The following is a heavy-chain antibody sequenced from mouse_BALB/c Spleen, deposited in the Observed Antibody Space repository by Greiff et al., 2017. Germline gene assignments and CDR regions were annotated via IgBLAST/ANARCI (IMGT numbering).Heavy chain of an antibody. V-gene: IGHV1-62-2*01. CDR2: FYPGSGSI. D-gene: IGHD1-1*01. Sequence: QVQLQQSGAELVKPGASVKLSCKASGYTFTEYIIHWVKQRSGQGLEWIGWFYPGSGSIKYNEKFKDKATLTADKSPSTVYMELSRLTSEDSAVYFCARHEDKRKTVVAPGFAYWGQGTLVTVSA. CDR3: ARHEDKRKTVVAPGFAY. CDR1: GYTFTEYI. J-gene: IGHJ3*01.